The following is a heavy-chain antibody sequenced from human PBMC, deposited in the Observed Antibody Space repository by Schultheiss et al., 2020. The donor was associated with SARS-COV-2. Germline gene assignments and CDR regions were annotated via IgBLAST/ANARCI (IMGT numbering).Heavy chain of an antibody. Sequence: SETLSLTCTVSGGSVSSGSYYWSWIRQPPGKGLEWIGYIYYSGSTNYNPSLKSRVTISVDTSKNQFSLQLSSVTAADTAVYYCARGGSSWHFYYYGMDVWGQGTTVTVSS. CDR2: IYYSGST. CDR3: ARGGSSWHFYYYGMDV. D-gene: IGHD6-13*01. J-gene: IGHJ6*02. CDR1: GGSVSSGSYY. V-gene: IGHV4-61*01.